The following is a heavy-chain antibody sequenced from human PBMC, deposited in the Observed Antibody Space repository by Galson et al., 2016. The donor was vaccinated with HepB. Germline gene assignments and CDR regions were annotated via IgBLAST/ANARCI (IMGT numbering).Heavy chain of an antibody. CDR2: IYWNGDY. Sequence: PALVKPTQTLTLTCTFSGFSLNTHGVGVGWIRQPPGKALEWLALIYWNGDYRLRPSLRSRLTITMDTSRNQVVLTMTNMGPVDTGTYYCVQSRRVTTETRTFLAWFDPWGQGALVTVSS. CDR1: GFSLNTHGVG. J-gene: IGHJ5*02. D-gene: IGHD2-21*02. CDR3: VQSRRVTTETRTFLAWFDP. V-gene: IGHV2-5*04.